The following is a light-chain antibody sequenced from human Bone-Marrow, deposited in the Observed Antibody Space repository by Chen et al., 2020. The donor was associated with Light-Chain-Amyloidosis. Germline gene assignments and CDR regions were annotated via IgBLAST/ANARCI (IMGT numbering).Light chain of an antibody. J-gene: IGKJ4*01. CDR1: QSVSSY. V-gene: IGKV3-11*01. CDR3: QQRSTL. Sequence: EIVLTQSPATLSLSPGERATLPCRASQSVSSYLAWYQQKPGQAPRLLIYDASNRATGIPARFSGSGSGTDFTLTISSLEPEDFAVYYCQQRSTLFGGGTKVEIK. CDR2: DAS.